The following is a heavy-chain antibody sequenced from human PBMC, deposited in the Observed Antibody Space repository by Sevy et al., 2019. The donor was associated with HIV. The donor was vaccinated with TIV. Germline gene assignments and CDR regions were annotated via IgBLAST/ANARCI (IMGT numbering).Heavy chain of an antibody. CDR3: AKDHVWDTMGGGKFDY. J-gene: IGHJ4*02. Sequence: GGSLRLSCAASGFTFSSYAMSWVRQAPGKGLEWVSAISGSGGSTYYADSVKGRFTISRDNSKNTLYLQMNSLRAEDTAVYYCAKDHVWDTMGGGKFDYWGQGTLVTVSS. D-gene: IGHD3-16*01. CDR2: ISGSGGST. CDR1: GFTFSSYA. V-gene: IGHV3-23*01.